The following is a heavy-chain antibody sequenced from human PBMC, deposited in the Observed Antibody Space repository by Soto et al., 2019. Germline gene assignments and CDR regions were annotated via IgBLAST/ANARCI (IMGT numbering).Heavy chain of an antibody. V-gene: IGHV1-69*13. J-gene: IGHJ4*02. D-gene: IGHD5-12*01. CDR1: GGTFSSYA. CDR2: IIPIFGTA. CDR3: ARARTRRGYSGYDRFDY. Sequence: SVRVSCKASGGTFSSYAISWVRQAPGQGLEWMGGIIPIFGTANYAQKFQGRVTITADESTSTAYMELSSLRSEDTAVYYCARARTRRGYSGYDRFDYWGQGTLVTVSS.